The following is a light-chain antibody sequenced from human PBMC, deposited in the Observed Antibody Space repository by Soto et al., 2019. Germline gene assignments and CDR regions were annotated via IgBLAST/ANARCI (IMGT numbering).Light chain of an antibody. V-gene: IGKV4-1*01. CDR3: QKYNTAPLN. CDR2: WAS. CDR1: QRVFYSSNNKNY. J-gene: IGKJ4*01. Sequence: DVVMTQSPDSLAVSLGERATINCKSSQRVFYSSNNKNYLAWYQQKPGQSPKLLIYWASTRESGVPDRFSGSGYGTEFTLTISNLQPEDVATYYCQKYNTAPLNFGGGTKVGIK.